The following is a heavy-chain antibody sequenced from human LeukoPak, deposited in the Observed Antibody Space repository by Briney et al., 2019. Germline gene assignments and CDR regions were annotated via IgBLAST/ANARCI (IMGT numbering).Heavy chain of an antibody. D-gene: IGHD1-1*01. J-gene: IGHJ4*02. CDR1: GGSISSYY. Sequence: SETLSLTCTVSGGSISSYYWSWIRQPPGKGLEWIGYIYYSGSTNYNPSLKSRVTISVDTSKNQFSLKLSSVTATDTAVYYCATLDEADYWGQGTLVTVSS. CDR2: IYYSGST. CDR3: ATLDEADY. V-gene: IGHV4-59*08.